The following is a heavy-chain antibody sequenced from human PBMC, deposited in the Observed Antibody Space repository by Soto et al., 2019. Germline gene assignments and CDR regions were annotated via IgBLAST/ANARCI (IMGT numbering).Heavy chain of an antibody. J-gene: IGHJ4*02. Sequence: QLQLQESGPGLVKPSETLSLTCSVSDDSINSDKYYWGWIRQPPGKGLEWIGSIYYRGNAYYNPSLQTRATISLDQPKSQFSLKLNSVTAADSAVYFCARLEGLATISYYFDFWGPGALVTVSS. CDR2: IYYRGNA. V-gene: IGHV4-39*01. CDR1: DDSINSDKYY. CDR3: ARLEGLATISYYFDF. D-gene: IGHD3-9*01.